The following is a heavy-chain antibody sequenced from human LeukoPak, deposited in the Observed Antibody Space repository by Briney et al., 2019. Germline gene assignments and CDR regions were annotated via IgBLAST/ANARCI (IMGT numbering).Heavy chain of an antibody. CDR1: GESFSGYY. D-gene: IGHD2-2*01. Sequence: KTSETLSLTCAVYGESFSGYYWSWIRQPPGKGLEWIGEINHSGSTNYNPSLKSRVTISVDTSKNQFSLKLSSVTAADTAVYYCARGVKVVVPASPYYYYYMDVWGKGTTVTVSS. J-gene: IGHJ6*03. V-gene: IGHV4-34*01. CDR3: ARGVKVVVPASPYYYYYMDV. CDR2: INHSGST.